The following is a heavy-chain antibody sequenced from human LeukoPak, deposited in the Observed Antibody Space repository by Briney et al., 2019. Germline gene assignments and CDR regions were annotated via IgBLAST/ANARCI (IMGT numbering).Heavy chain of an antibody. J-gene: IGHJ6*02. Sequence: GGSLRLSCAASGFTFSSYSMNWVRQAPGKGPEWVSVIYSGGSTYYAGSVKGRFTISRDNSKNTLYLQMNSLRAEDTAVYYCARDGRAMVRGLYGMDVWGQGTTVTVSS. CDR1: GFTFSSYS. D-gene: IGHD3-10*01. V-gene: IGHV3-66*01. CDR3: ARDGRAMVRGLYGMDV. CDR2: IYSGGST.